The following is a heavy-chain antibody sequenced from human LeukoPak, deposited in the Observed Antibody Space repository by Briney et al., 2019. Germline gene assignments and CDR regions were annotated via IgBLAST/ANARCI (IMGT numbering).Heavy chain of an antibody. Sequence: GGSLRLSCAASGFTVSSNYMSWVRQAPGKGLEWVSVIYRGGSTYYADSVKGRFTISRDNSKNTLYLQMNSLRAEDTAVYYCARDWYGSGIYYHDYWGQGTLVTVSS. CDR3: ARDWYGSGIYYHDY. J-gene: IGHJ4*02. CDR2: IYRGGST. D-gene: IGHD3-10*01. CDR1: GFTVSSNY. V-gene: IGHV3-66*01.